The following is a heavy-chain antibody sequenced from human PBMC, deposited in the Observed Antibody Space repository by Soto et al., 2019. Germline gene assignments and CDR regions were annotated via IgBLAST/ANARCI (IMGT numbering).Heavy chain of an antibody. CDR2: IYHSGSA. V-gene: IGHV4-4*02. D-gene: IGHD2-21*02. CDR1: GGSVSSSNW. Sequence: QVQLQESGPGLVKPSGTLSLTCAVSGGSVSSSNWWSWVRQSPGKGLEWMGEIYHSGSAHYNPSLKSRATISLDKSKNQFSLRLTSVTAADTAVYYCARVPGVVVSADDAFDILGPGTRCIVSS. J-gene: IGHJ3*02. CDR3: ARVPGVVVSADDAFDI.